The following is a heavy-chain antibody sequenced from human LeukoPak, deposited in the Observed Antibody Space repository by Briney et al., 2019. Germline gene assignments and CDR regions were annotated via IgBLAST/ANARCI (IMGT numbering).Heavy chain of an antibody. CDR2: IWYDGSNK. Sequence: GRSLRLSCAASGFTFSSYGMHWVRQAPGKGLEWVAVIWYDGSNKYYADSVKGRFTISRDNSKNTLYLQMNSLRAEDTAVYYCARCSRDSSGQPLEYYFDYWGQGTLSPSPQ. CDR1: GFTFSSYG. D-gene: IGHD6-19*01. V-gene: IGHV3-33*01. J-gene: IGHJ4*02. CDR3: ARCSRDSSGQPLEYYFDY.